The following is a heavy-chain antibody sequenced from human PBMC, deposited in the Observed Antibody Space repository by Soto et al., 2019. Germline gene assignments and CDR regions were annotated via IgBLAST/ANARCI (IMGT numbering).Heavy chain of an antibody. J-gene: IGHJ6*02. D-gene: IGHD5-18*01. Sequence: QVQLVQSGAEVKKPGSSVKVSCKASGGTFSSYAISWVRQAPGQGLEWMGGIIPIFGTANYAQKFQGRVTITADESTSTAYMELSSLRSEDTAVYYCARQIFLGRKLGYSYGRFWEYGMDVWGQGTTVTVSS. CDR1: GGTFSSYA. CDR3: ARQIFLGRKLGYSYGRFWEYGMDV. V-gene: IGHV1-69*01. CDR2: IIPIFGTA.